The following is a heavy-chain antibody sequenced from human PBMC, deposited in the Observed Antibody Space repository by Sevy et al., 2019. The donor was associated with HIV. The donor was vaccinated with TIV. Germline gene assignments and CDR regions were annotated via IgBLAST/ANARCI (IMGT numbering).Heavy chain of an antibody. J-gene: IGHJ5*02. CDR2: ISYDGSNK. V-gene: IGHV3-30-3*01. CDR1: GFTFSSYA. CDR3: ARDRRGRGSGYDVDWFDP. Sequence: GGSLRLSCAASGFTFSSYAMHWVRQAPGKGLEWVAVISYDGSNKYHADSVKGGFTISRDNYKNTLYLQMNSLRAEDTAVYFCARDRRGRGSGYDVDWFDPWGQGTLVTVSS. D-gene: IGHD3-3*01.